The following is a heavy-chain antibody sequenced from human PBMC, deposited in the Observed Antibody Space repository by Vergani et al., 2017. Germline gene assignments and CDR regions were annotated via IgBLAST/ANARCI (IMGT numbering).Heavy chain of an antibody. V-gene: IGHV3-30*03. J-gene: IGHJ6*03. CDR2: ISYDGSNK. CDR3: ARDATHGIWGSYRYDRSYMDV. Sequence: VQLVESGGGLVQPGGSLRLSCAASGFTFSSYGMHWVRQAPGKGLEWVAVISYDGSNKYYADSVKGRFTISRDNSKNTLYLQMNSLRAEDTAVYYCARDATHGIWGSYRYDRSYMDVWGKGTTVTVSS. D-gene: IGHD3-16*02. CDR1: GFTFSSYG.